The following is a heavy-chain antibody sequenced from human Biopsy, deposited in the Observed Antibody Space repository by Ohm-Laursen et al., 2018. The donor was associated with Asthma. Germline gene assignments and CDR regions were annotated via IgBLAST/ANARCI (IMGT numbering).Heavy chain of an antibody. V-gene: IGHV4-34*01. CDR3: ARGVDRVTGLLDHFDY. D-gene: IGHD2-21*02. Sequence: PSETLSLTCAVYGGSFSNYYWTWIRQPPGKGLEWIGEINHRGSTNYNPSLKSRVTLSVDTSKNQFSVKLTSVTAADTAVYYCARGVDRVTGLLDHFDYWGQGTLVIVSS. CDR1: GGSFSNYY. CDR2: INHRGST. J-gene: IGHJ4*02.